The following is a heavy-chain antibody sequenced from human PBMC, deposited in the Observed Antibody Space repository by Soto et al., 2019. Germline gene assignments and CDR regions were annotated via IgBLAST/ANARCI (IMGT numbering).Heavy chain of an antibody. CDR1: GFTVSSNY. D-gene: IGHD3-22*01. Sequence: GGSLRLSCAASGFTVSSNYMSWVRQAPGKGLEWVSVIYSGGSTYYADSVKGRFTISRDNSKNTLYLQMNSLRAEDTAVYYCAREGSDRYDSSGYPVEPEFDYWGQGTLVTVSS. V-gene: IGHV3-53*01. CDR2: IYSGGST. CDR3: AREGSDRYDSSGYPVEPEFDY. J-gene: IGHJ4*02.